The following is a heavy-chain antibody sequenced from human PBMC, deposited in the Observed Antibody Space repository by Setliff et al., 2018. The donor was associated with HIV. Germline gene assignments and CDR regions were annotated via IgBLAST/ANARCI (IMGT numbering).Heavy chain of an antibody. CDR2: INHSAFT. J-gene: IGHJ4*02. Sequence: PSETLSLTCAVYGASFSRYYFTWIRQAPGRGLEWIGEINHSAFTKYNPSLASRVAMSIDTSKNQFSLLLSSVTAADTAMYFCARRPGGITRARLDNWGQGTLVTVSS. CDR1: GASFSRYY. CDR3: ARRPGGITRARLDN. D-gene: IGHD3-16*01. V-gene: IGHV4-34*01.